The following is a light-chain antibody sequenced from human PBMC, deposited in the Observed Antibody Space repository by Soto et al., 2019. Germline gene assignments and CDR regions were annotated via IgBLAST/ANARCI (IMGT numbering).Light chain of an antibody. V-gene: IGKV3-15*01. Sequence: ETVMTQSPATLSVSPGERATLSCRAGQSVNSYLAWYQQKPGQAPRLLIRGASARATGIPVRFSGSGSGTEFTLTISSLQSEDFAVYYCQQYNQWPLTFGGGTKVDIK. CDR3: QQYNQWPLT. CDR1: QSVNSY. J-gene: IGKJ4*01. CDR2: GAS.